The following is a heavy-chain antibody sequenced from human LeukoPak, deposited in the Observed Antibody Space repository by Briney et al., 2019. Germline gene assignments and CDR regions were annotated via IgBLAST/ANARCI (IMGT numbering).Heavy chain of an antibody. CDR1: GFTVSSNY. CDR3: AKVIRGSSTSCPDY. Sequence: GGSLRLSCAASGFTVSSNYMSWVRQAPGKGLEWVSAISGSGGSTYYADSVKGRFTISRDNSKNTLYLQMNSLRAEDTAVYYCAKVIRGSSTSCPDYWGQGTLVTVSS. J-gene: IGHJ4*02. D-gene: IGHD2-2*01. V-gene: IGHV3-23*01. CDR2: ISGSGGST.